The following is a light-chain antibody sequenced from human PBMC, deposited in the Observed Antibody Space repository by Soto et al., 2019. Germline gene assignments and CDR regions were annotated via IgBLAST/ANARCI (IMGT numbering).Light chain of an antibody. J-gene: IGKJ4*01. Sequence: EIVLTQSPGTLSLSPGERATLSCRASQSVSSYLAWYQQKPGQAPRLLIYGVSNRATGIPDRFSGSGSGTEFTLTISRLEPGDFAVYYCQQYVTSPLTFGGGTKVEIK. CDR3: QQYVTSPLT. CDR2: GVS. V-gene: IGKV3-20*01. CDR1: QSVSSY.